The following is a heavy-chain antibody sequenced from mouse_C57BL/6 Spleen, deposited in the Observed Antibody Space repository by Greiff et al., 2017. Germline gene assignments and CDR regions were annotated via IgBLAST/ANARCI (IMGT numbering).Heavy chain of an antibody. Sequence: QVQLKESGAELVMPGASVKLSCKASGYTFTSYWMHWVKQRPGQGLEWIGEIDPSDSYTNYNQKFKGKSTLTVDKSSSTAYMQLSSLTSEDSAVYYCASYDYDYWGQGTTLTVSS. D-gene: IGHD2-4*01. J-gene: IGHJ2*01. V-gene: IGHV1-69*01. CDR3: ASYDYDY. CDR1: GYTFTSYW. CDR2: IDPSDSYT.